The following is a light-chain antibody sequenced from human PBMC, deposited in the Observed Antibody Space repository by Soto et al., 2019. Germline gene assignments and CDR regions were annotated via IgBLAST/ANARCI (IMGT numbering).Light chain of an antibody. CDR2: AVS. CDR1: SSDIGSYDH. CDR3: ISYTDRQSYL. Sequence: QSVLTQPASVSGSPGQSITISCSGTSSDIGSYDHVAWYQQFPGKSPKLIIYAVSDRPSGVSDRFFGSKSGISASLTISGLQTEDEADYYCISYTDRQSYLFGTGTKLTVL. V-gene: IGLV2-14*03. J-gene: IGLJ1*01.